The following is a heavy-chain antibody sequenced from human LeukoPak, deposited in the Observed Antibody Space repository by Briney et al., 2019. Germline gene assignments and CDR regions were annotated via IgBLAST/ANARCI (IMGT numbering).Heavy chain of an antibody. J-gene: IGHJ3*02. D-gene: IGHD2-15*01. CDR2: ISWNSGSI. Sequence: GGSLRLSCAASGFTFDDYAMHWVRQAPGKGLEWVSGISWNSGSIGYADSVKGRFTISRDDAKNSLYLQMNSLRAEDMALYYCAKGPPRVVAGAFDIWGQGTMVTVSS. CDR1: GFTFDDYA. V-gene: IGHV3-9*03. CDR3: AKGPPRVVAGAFDI.